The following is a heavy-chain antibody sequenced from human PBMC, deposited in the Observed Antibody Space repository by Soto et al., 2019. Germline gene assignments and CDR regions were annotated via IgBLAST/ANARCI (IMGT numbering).Heavy chain of an antibody. D-gene: IGHD3-3*01. V-gene: IGHV1-2*02. CDR1: GYPVTAYY. CDR2: INPATGAA. J-gene: IGHJ3*02. Sequence: QLHLVQSGAVVKKPGASVTVSCSASGYPVTAYYMHWVRQAPGRGLEWMGGINPATGAAKYTQTFRGGVTMTRATSTSTVFMELSGLTSEDPAVFYCARGGGVGVAGSAAFDMWGQGTLVTVSS. CDR3: ARGGGVGVAGSAAFDM.